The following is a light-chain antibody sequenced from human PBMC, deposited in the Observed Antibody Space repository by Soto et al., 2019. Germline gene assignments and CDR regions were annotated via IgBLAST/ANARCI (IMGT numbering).Light chain of an antibody. CDR1: NIGSKG. CDR2: YDS. V-gene: IGLV3-21*04. Sequence: SYELTQPPSVSVAPGKTASITCGGNNIGSKGVHWYQQRPGQAPVLVIYYDSDRPSGIPERISGSNSGNTATLTISRFEAGDEDDYYCQVWDSSSDHTWVFGGGTKLTVL. J-gene: IGLJ3*02. CDR3: QVWDSSSDHTWV.